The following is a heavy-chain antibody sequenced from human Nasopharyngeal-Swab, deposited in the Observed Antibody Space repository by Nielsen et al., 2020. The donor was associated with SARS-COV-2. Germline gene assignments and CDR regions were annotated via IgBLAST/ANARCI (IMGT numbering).Heavy chain of an antibody. CDR2: INPNSGGT. J-gene: IGHJ4*02. CDR3: ARGPYYSDYFDY. D-gene: IGHD1-26*01. V-gene: IGHV1-2*06. Sequence: WVRQAPGQGLEWMGRINPNSGGTNYAQKFQGRVTMTRDTSISTAYMELSRLRSDDTAVYYCARGPYYSDYFDYWGQGTLVTVSS.